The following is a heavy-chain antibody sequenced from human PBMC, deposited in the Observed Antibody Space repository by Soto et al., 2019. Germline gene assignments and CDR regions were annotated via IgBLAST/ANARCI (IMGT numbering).Heavy chain of an antibody. CDR3: VRRSEPLEWLFRAADAFDI. D-gene: IGHD3-3*01. Sequence: VTPSETLSLTCTVSGGSISSYYWSWIRQPPGKGLEWIGYIYYSGSTNYNPSPKSRVTISVDTSKNQFSLKLSSVTAADTAVYYCVRRSEPLEWLFRAADAFDIWGQGTMVTVSS. V-gene: IGHV4-59*01. CDR2: IYYSGST. J-gene: IGHJ3*02. CDR1: GGSISSYY.